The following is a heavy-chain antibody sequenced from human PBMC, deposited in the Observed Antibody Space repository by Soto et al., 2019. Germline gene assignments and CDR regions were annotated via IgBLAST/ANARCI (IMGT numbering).Heavy chain of an antibody. J-gene: IGHJ6*02. CDR3: ARDLNYYDSSGYLEALYYYYGMDV. CDR1: GGSISNYY. Sequence: PSETLSLTCTVSGGSISNYYWSWIRQPPGKGLECIGYIYNSGNINYNPSLKSRVTISVDTSKNQFSLKLSSVTAADTAVYYCARDLNYYDSSGYLEALYYYYGMDVWGQGTTVTVSS. V-gene: IGHV4-59*01. CDR2: IYNSGNI. D-gene: IGHD3-22*01.